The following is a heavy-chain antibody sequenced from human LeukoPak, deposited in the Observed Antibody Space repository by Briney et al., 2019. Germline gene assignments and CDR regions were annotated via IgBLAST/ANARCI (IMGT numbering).Heavy chain of an antibody. J-gene: IGHJ3*02. CDR1: GGSISSYY. CDR3: ARPGVGSGRYGAFDI. CDR2: IFYSGST. V-gene: IGHV4-59*08. Sequence: SETLSLTCTVSGGSISSYYWSWNRQPPGKGLEWIGYIFYSGSTNYNPSLESRVTMSVDTSKNQFSLKLRSVTAADTAVYYCARPGVGSGRYGAFDIWGQGTLVIVSS. D-gene: IGHD5-18*01.